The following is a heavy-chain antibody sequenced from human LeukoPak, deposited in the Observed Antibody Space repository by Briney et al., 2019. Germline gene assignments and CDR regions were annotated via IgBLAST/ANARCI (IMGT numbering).Heavy chain of an antibody. CDR2: ISGSCYTT. V-gene: IGHV3-23*01. CDR3: ARSPGGWFFDF. CDR1: EFTFISCA. J-gene: IGHJ4*02. Sequence: PGGSVRLSCAASEFTFISCAMNWVRQARGKGLELVSLISGSCYTTHYAVSVKGRFTISRDNSENTLYLQMNSLRAEDTALYYCARSPGGWFFDFWGQGAMVIVSS. D-gene: IGHD6-19*01.